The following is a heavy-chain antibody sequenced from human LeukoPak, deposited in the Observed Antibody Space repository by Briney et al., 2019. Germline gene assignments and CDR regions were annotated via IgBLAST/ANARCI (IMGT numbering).Heavy chain of an antibody. CDR2: IRYDGSNK. V-gene: IGHV3-30*02. CDR3: ARVGYSSGWYRN. CDR1: GFTFSSYG. D-gene: IGHD6-19*01. J-gene: IGHJ4*02. Sequence: GGSLRLSCAASGFTFSSYGMPWVRQAPGKGLEWVAFIRYDGSNKYYADSVEGRLTISRDNSKNTLYLQMNSLRAEDTAVYYCARVGYSSGWYRNWGQGTLVTVSS.